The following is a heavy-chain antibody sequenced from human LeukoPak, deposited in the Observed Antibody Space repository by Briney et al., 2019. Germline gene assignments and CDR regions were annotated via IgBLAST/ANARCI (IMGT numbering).Heavy chain of an antibody. CDR1: GGSISSSSYY. V-gene: IGHV4-39*07. CDR2: IYYSGST. J-gene: IGHJ5*02. CDR3: ARVVVPGWFDP. Sequence: SETLSLTCTVSGGSISSSSYYWGWIRQPPGKGLEWIGHIYYSGSTYYNPSLKSRVTISVDTSNNQFSLKLSSVTAADTAVYYCARVVVPGWFDPWGQGTLVTVSS. D-gene: IGHD2-15*01.